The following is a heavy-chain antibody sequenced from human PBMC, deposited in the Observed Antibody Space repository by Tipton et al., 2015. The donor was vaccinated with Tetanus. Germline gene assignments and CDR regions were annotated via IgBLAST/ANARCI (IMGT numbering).Heavy chain of an antibody. CDR2: SYYVGSP. Sequence: GLVKPSETLSLTCSVSGTSVRSFYWSWIRQSPGKAPEWIGYSYYVGSPNHNPSLKGRVSISRDTSTNQVSLKLTSVTAADTAVYYCARGNGYSGYHHYFDYWGQGTLVTVSS. J-gene: IGHJ4*02. CDR1: GTSVRSFY. CDR3: ARGNGYSGYHHYFDY. D-gene: IGHD5-12*01. V-gene: IGHV4-59*02.